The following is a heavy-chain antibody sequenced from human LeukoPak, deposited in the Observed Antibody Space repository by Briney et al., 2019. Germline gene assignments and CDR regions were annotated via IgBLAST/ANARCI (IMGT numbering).Heavy chain of an antibody. CDR2: IIPIFGTT. D-gene: IGHD6-19*01. J-gene: IGHJ4*02. Sequence: SVKVSCKASGGTFSSYAISWVRQAPGQGLEWMGGIIPIFGTTNYAQKLQGRVTITADESTSTAYMELSSLTSEDTAVYYCANWAGTPAGYFSGPLDYWGQGTLVTVSS. CDR1: GGTFSSYA. V-gene: IGHV1-69*13. CDR3: ANWAGTPAGYFSGPLDY.